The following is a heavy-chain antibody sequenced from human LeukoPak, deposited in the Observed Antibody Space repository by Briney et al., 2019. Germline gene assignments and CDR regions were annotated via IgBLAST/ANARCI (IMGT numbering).Heavy chain of an antibody. CDR2: IYYSGST. J-gene: IGHJ4*02. CDR1: GGSIISSSYY. D-gene: IGHD3-3*01. Sequence: SETLSLTCTVSGGSIISSSYYWGWIRQPPGKGLEWIGSIYYSGSTYYNPSLKSRVTISVDTSKNQFSLKLSSVTAADTAVYYCARHLIGRFFEDYFDYWGQGTLVTVSS. V-gene: IGHV4-39*01. CDR3: ARHLIGRFFEDYFDY.